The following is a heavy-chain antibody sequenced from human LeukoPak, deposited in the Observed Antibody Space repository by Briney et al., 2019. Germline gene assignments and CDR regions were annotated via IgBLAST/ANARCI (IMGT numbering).Heavy chain of an antibody. Sequence: ASVSVSYRASVYTFTVYYMHGVRQAPGEGREWMVLINPNSGRTNYAQKFPGTVTMPRDPSISTAYMELSRLRSDDTAVYYCARDEQWSFDYWGQGTLVTVSS. J-gene: IGHJ4*02. D-gene: IGHD6-19*01. V-gene: IGHV1-2*02. CDR1: VYTFTVYY. CDR2: INPNSGRT. CDR3: ARDEQWSFDY.